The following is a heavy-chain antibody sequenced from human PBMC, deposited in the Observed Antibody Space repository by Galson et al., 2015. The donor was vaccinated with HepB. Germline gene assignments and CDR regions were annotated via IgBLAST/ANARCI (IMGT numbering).Heavy chain of an antibody. CDR1: GFTFSSYG. CDR2: ISYDGSNK. CDR3: AKVGYYGSGSYHNAFDI. J-gene: IGHJ3*02. D-gene: IGHD3-10*01. V-gene: IGHV3-30*18. Sequence: SLRLSCAASGFTFSSYGMHWVRQAPGKGLEWVAVISYDGSNKYYADSVKGRFTNSRDNSKNTLYLQMNSLRAEDTAVYYCAKVGYYGSGSYHNAFDIWGQGTMVTVSS.